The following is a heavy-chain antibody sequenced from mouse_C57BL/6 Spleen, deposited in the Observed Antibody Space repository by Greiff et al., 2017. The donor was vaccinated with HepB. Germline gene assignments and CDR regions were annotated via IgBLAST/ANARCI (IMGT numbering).Heavy chain of an antibody. CDR2: IDPEDGDT. J-gene: IGHJ3*01. Sequence: VQLKQSGAELVRPGASVKLSCTASGFNIKDYYMHWVKQRPEQGLEWIGRIDPEDGDTEYAPKFQGKATMTADTSSNTAYLQLSSLTSEDTAVYYCTFYDGYPAWFAYWGQGTLVTVSA. D-gene: IGHD2-3*01. CDR1: GFNIKDYY. V-gene: IGHV14-1*01. CDR3: TFYDGYPAWFAY.